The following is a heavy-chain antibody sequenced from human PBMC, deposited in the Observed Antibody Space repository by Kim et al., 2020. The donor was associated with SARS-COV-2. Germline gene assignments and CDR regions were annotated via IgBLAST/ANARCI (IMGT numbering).Heavy chain of an antibody. V-gene: IGHV3-30*02. D-gene: IGHD1-26*01. Sequence: YADSVEGRFTISRDNSKNTLYLQMNSLRAEDTAIYYLAKDLVGATSWFDPWGQGTLVTVSS. J-gene: IGHJ5*02. CDR3: AKDLVGATSWFDP.